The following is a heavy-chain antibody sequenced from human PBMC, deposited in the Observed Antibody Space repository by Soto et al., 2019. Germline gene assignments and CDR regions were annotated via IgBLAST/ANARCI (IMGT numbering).Heavy chain of an antibody. D-gene: IGHD4-17*01. V-gene: IGHV2-5*02. CDR1: GFSLSTSGVG. Sequence: QITLKESGPTLVKPTQTLTLTCTFSGFSLSTSGVGVGWISQPPGKALEWLALIYWDDDKRYSPSLKSRLTITKDTSKIQVVLTMTNMDPVDTATYYCAHVPYARHFDYWGQGTLVTVSS. CDR2: IYWDDDK. CDR3: AHVPYARHFDY. J-gene: IGHJ4*02.